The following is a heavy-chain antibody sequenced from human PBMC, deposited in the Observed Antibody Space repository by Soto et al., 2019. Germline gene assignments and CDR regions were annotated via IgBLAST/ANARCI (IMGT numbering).Heavy chain of an antibody. Sequence: EVQLVESGGGLVQPGGSLRLSCAASGFAFSSYWMTWVRQAPGEGLEWVGNIRQDGSDKYYGDSVKGRFSISRDNAKNSLYLQMNSLRAEDTAVYYCARDYDASGSHDHWGQGTLVTVSS. J-gene: IGHJ4*02. V-gene: IGHV3-7*01. CDR2: IRQDGSDK. CDR3: ARDYDASGSHDH. D-gene: IGHD3-10*01. CDR1: GFAFSSYW.